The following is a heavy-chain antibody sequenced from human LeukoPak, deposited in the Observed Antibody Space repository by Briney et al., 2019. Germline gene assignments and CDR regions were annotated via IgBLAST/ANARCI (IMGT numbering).Heavy chain of an antibody. D-gene: IGHD2-8*01. CDR1: GFTFGVYA. V-gene: IGHV3-49*03. J-gene: IGHJ4*02. Sequence: GGSLRLSCTASGFTFGVYAMSWFRQAPGKGLGWVGFIRSKAYGGTTEYAASGKGRFTISRDDSKRIAYLQMNSLKTEDTAVYYCTREFQGNGLDYWGQGTLVTVSS. CDR2: IRSKAYGGTT. CDR3: TREFQGNGLDY.